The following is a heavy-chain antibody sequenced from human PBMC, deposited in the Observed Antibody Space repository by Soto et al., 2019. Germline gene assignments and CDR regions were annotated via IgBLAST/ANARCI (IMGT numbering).Heavy chain of an antibody. CDR3: ARSGGYSFGLLEPYYYYGMDV. D-gene: IGHD5-18*01. CDR1: GYTFTGYY. V-gene: IGHV1-2*04. J-gene: IGHJ6*01. Sequence: ASVKVSCKASGYTFTGYYMHWVRQAPGQGLEWMGWINPNSGGTNYAQKFQGWVTMTRDTSISTAYMELSRLRSDDTAVYYCARSGGYSFGLLEPYYYYGMDVWGQGTTVTGSS. CDR2: INPNSGGT.